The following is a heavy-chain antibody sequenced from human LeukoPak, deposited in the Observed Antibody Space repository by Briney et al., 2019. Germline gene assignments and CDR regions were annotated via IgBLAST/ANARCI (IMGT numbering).Heavy chain of an antibody. V-gene: IGHV3-49*04. CDR3: TRWTTLTIFDY. J-gene: IGHJ4*02. D-gene: IGHD4-17*01. CDR2: FTGRTYGGTT. CDR1: GFTFGGYG. Sequence: PGRSLRPSCTASGFTFGGYGMSWVRQAAGKGLEWVGSFTGRTYGGTTEYAASVRGRFTISIDDSKSIAYLQMNSLTTEDTAAYYCTRWTTLTIFDYWGQGTLVAVSS.